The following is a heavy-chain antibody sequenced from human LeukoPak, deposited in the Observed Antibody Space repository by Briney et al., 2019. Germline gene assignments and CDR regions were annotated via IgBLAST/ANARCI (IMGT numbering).Heavy chain of an antibody. CDR1: GYTFTGYY. V-gene: IGHV1-2*02. CDR3: ARDLEVLVAAIRY. Sequence: ASVKVSCKASGYTFTGYYMHWVRQAPGQGLEWMGWINPNSGGTNYAQKFQGRVTMTRDTSISTAYMELSSLRSEDTAVYYCARDLEVLVAAIRYWGQGTLVTVSS. J-gene: IGHJ4*02. CDR2: INPNSGGT. D-gene: IGHD2-15*01.